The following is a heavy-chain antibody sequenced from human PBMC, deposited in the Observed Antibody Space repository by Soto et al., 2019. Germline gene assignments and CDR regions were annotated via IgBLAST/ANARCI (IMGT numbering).Heavy chain of an antibody. V-gene: IGHV3-30*03. J-gene: IGHJ4*02. D-gene: IGHD6-19*01. CDR2: ISYDGSNK. Sequence: GGSLRLSCAASGLTFSSYGMHWVRQAPGKGLEWVAVISYDGSNKYYADSVKGRFTISRDNSKNTLYLQMNSLRAEDTAVYYCASGRIAVAATEFDYWGQGTLVIVSS. CDR1: GLTFSSYG. CDR3: ASGRIAVAATEFDY.